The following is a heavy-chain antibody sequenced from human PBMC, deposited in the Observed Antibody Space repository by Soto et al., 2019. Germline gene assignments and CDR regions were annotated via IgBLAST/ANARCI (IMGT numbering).Heavy chain of an antibody. Sequence: SETLSLTCAVSSGSISSSNWWSWVRQPPGKGLEWIGEIYHSGSTNYNPSLKSRVTISVDKSKNQFSLKLSSVTAADTAVYYCARVWYSSGWYYFDYWGQGTLVTVSS. CDR2: IYHSGST. J-gene: IGHJ4*02. V-gene: IGHV4-4*02. CDR1: SGSISSSNW. CDR3: ARVWYSSGWYYFDY. D-gene: IGHD6-19*01.